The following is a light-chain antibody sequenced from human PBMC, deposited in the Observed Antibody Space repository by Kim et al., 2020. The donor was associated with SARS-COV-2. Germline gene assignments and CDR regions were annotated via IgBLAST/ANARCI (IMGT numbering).Light chain of an antibody. Sequence: PGERATLSCRASQSVSTYLTWYQQRPGQAPRLLIYDASTRATGTPARFSGSGSGTDFTPTISSLEPEDFAVYYCQQRSNWPPITFGRGTRLEIK. CDR1: QSVSTY. CDR2: DAS. V-gene: IGKV3-11*01. J-gene: IGKJ5*01. CDR3: QQRSNWPPIT.